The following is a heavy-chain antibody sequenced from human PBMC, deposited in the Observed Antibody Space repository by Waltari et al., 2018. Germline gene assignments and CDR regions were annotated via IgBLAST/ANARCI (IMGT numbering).Heavy chain of an antibody. J-gene: IGHJ4*02. CDR1: GFTFGDYW. CDR2: INIDGGYI. D-gene: IGHD5-18*01. Sequence: EVQLVESGGGLVQPGGSLSLSCVASGFTFGDYWMHWVRQPPGKGLEWVSRINIDGGYISYTDSVKGRFTISRDNAKNTLFLQLNSLRAEDTAVYYCARKGGRGYPYGPFYYDHWGQGTLVTVSP. CDR3: ARKGGRGYPYGPFYYDH. V-gene: IGHV3-74*01.